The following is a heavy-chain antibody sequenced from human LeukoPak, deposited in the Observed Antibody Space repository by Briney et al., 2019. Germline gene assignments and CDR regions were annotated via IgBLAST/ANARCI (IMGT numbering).Heavy chain of an antibody. J-gene: IGHJ6*02. Sequence: PSETLSLTCAVYGGSFSGYYWSWIRQPPGKGLEWIGEINHSGSTNYNPSLKSRVTISVDTSKNQFSLKLSSVTAADTAVYYCARRTYYYYGVDVWGQGTTVTVSS. CDR1: GGSFSGYY. CDR3: ARRTYYYYGVDV. V-gene: IGHV4-34*01. CDR2: INHSGST.